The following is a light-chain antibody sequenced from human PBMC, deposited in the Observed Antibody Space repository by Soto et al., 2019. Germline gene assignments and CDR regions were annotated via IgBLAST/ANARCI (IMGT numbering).Light chain of an antibody. Sequence: EIVLTQSPGTLSLSPGERATLSCRASQNISSSYLAWYQQKPGQAPRLLIYAASSRATGIPDRFSGSGSGTDFTLTISRLEPEDFAVYYCQQYGSSSYTFGQGTQLEMK. J-gene: IGKJ2*01. V-gene: IGKV3-20*01. CDR1: QNISSSY. CDR3: QQYGSSSYT. CDR2: AAS.